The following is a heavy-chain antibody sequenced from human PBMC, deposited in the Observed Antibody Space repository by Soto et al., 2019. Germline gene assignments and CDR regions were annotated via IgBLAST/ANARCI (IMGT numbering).Heavy chain of an antibody. CDR1: GYTFTSYG. J-gene: IGHJ5*02. CDR3: ARYQHNWKYKLFWFDP. V-gene: IGHV1-18*01. CDR2: ISAYNGNT. D-gene: IGHD1-7*01. Sequence: QVQLVQSGAEVKKPGASVKVSCKASGYTFTSYGISWVRQAPGQGLEWMGWISAYNGNTNYAQKRQGRVTMTTDSPTSTAYMELRSLTTDDTGVDYCARYQHNWKYKLFWFDPWGQGTQVTVSS.